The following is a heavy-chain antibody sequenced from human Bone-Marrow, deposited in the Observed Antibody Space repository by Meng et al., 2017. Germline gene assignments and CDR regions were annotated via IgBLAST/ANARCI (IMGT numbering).Heavy chain of an antibody. J-gene: IGHJ3*02. CDR2: ISAYNGNT. CDR3: ARDFPGVRFGESQQWRGEAFDI. Sequence: ASVKVSCKASGYTFTSYGISWVRQAPGQGLEWMGWISAYNGNTNYAQKLQGRVTMTTDTSTSTAYMELRSLRSDDTPVYYCARDFPGVRFGESQQWRGEAFDIWGQGTMVTVSS. V-gene: IGHV1-18*01. CDR1: GYTFTSYG. D-gene: IGHD3-10*01.